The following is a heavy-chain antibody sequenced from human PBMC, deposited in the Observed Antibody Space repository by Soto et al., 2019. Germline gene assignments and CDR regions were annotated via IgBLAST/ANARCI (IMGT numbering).Heavy chain of an antibody. J-gene: IGHJ6*02. D-gene: IGHD6-19*01. CDR2: ISAYNGNT. V-gene: IGHV1-18*01. CDR1: GYTFTSYG. Sequence: GASVKVSCKASGYTFTSYGISWVRQAPGQGLEWMGWISAYNGNTNYAQKLQGRVTMTTDTSTSTAYMELRSLRSDDTAVYYCARWIAVAGTPNYGTDVWGQGTTVTVSS. CDR3: ARWIAVAGTPNYGTDV.